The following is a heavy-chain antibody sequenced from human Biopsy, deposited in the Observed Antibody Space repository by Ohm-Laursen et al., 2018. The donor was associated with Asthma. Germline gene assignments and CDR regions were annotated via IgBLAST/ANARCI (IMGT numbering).Heavy chain of an antibody. CDR1: GASVSIGSFY. V-gene: IGHV4-31*03. Sequence: TLSLTCSVSGASVSIGSFYWTWIRHYPGKGLEWIGYIHYTGSTHYKSSLKSRVSVSIDTSKNQFSLNVTSVTAADTAVYFCARVASYGDLYFGIDVWGPGTTVSVS. CDR2: IHYTGST. D-gene: IGHD4-17*01. J-gene: IGHJ6*02. CDR3: ARVASYGDLYFGIDV.